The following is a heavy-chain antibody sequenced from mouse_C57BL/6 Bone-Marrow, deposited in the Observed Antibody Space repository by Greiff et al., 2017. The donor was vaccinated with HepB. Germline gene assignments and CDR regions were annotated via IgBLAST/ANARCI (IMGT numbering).Heavy chain of an antibody. V-gene: IGHV1-64*01. CDR3: ADLYYYGSSDY. CDR1: GYTFTSYW. J-gene: IGHJ2*01. D-gene: IGHD1-1*01. CDR2: IHPNSGST. Sequence: QVQLQQPGAELVKPGASVKLSCKASGYTFTSYWMHWVKQRPGQGLEWIGMIHPNSGSTNYNEKFKSKATLTVDKSSSTAYMQLSSLTSEDSAVYYCADLYYYGSSDYWGQGTTLAVSS.